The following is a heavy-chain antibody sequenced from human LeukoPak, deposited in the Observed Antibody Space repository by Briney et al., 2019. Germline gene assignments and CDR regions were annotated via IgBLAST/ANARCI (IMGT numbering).Heavy chain of an antibody. CDR1: GFTFSSYS. D-gene: IGHD6-13*01. CDR3: AKGGYYYFDY. CDR2: ISSSSSYI. V-gene: IGHV3-21*04. J-gene: IGHJ4*02. Sequence: GGSLRLSCAASGFTFSSYSMNWVRQAPGKGLEWVSSISSSSSYIYYADSVKGRFTISSDNSKNTLYLQMNSLRAEDTAVYYCAKGGYYYFDYWGQGTLVTVSS.